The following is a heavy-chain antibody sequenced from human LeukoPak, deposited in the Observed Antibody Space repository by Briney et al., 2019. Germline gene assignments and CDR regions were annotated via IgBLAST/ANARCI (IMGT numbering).Heavy chain of an antibody. D-gene: IGHD3-22*01. CDR1: GFTVSNNY. V-gene: IGHV3-53*01. CDR3: ARHFYDNTFDI. CDR2: LYTGDSA. Sequence: GGSLRLSCAASGFTVSNNYISWVRQAPEKGLEWVSVLYTGDSAYYADSVKGRFTISKDNSKNTLYLQMNSLRAEDTAVYYCARHFYDNTFDIWGQGTMVTVSS. J-gene: IGHJ3*02.